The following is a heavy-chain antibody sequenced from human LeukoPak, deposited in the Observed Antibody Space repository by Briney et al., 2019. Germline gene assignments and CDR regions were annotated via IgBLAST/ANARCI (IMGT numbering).Heavy chain of an antibody. V-gene: IGHV1-69*04. J-gene: IGHJ3*02. CDR2: IIPILGIA. Sequence: SVKVSCKASGGTFSSYAISWVRQAPGQGLEWMGRIIPILGIANYAQKFQGRVTITADKSTSTAYMELSSLRSEDTAVYYCARDGIAAAGEVDAFDIWGQGTMVTVSS. D-gene: IGHD6-13*01. CDR1: GGTFSSYA. CDR3: ARDGIAAAGEVDAFDI.